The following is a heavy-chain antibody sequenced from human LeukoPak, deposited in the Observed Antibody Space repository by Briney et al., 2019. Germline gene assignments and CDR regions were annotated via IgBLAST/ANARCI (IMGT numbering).Heavy chain of an antibody. J-gene: IGHJ4*02. V-gene: IGHV1-2*02. CDR3: VRDGLNWNYDY. CDR1: GYTFTRYY. CDR2: ISPTSGDT. Sequence: GASVTVSCKASGYTFTRYYMHWVRQAPGQGLEWMGWISPTSGDTRYAQKFQGRVTMTRDTSIGTAYMGLSRLGSDDTAVYYCVRDGLNWNYDYWGQGTLVAVSS. D-gene: IGHD1-7*01.